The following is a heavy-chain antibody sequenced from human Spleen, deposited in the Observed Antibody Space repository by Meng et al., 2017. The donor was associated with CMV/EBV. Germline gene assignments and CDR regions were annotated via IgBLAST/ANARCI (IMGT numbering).Heavy chain of an antibody. CDR3: ARVVLAYCGGDCSWDY. J-gene: IGHJ4*02. CDR1: GYTFTNYG. Sequence: ASVKVSCKASGYTFTNYGISWVRQAPGQGLEWMGWSSPYKGNTNYAQKFQGRVTMTTDTSTSTAYMELRSLRSDDTAVYYCARVVLAYCGGDCSWDYWGQGTLVTVSS. D-gene: IGHD2-21*01. CDR2: SSPYKGNT. V-gene: IGHV1-18*01.